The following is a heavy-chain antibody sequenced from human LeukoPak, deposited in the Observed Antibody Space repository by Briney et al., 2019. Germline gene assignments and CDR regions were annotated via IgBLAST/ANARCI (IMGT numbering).Heavy chain of an antibody. CDR2: IRSKANSYAT. Sequence: GGSLRLSCAASGFTFSGSAMHWVRQASGKGLEWVGRIRSKANSYATAYAASVKGRFTISRDDSKNTAYLQMNILKTEDTAVYYCTQLYGDYASWFDPWGQGTLVTVSS. CDR3: TQLYGDYASWFDP. J-gene: IGHJ5*02. CDR1: GFTFSGSA. D-gene: IGHD4-17*01. V-gene: IGHV3-73*01.